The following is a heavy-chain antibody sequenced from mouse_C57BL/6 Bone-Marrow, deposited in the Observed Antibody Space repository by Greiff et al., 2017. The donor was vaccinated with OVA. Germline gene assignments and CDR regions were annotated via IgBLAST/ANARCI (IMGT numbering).Heavy chain of an antibody. CDR1: GYTFTSYW. V-gene: IGHV1-55*01. D-gene: IGHD1-1*01. J-gene: IGHJ1*03. CDR3: AREDITTVVNWYFDV. Sequence: QVQLKQPGAELVKPGASVKMSCKASGYTFTSYWITWVKQRPGQGLEWIGDIYPGSGSTNYNEKFKSKATLTVDTSSSTAYMQLSSLTSEDSAVYYCAREDITTVVNWYFDVWGTGTTVTVSS. CDR2: IYPGSGST.